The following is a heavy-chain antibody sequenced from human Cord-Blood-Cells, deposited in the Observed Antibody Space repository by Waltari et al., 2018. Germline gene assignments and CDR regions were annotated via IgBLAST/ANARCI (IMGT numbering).Heavy chain of an antibody. CDR2: IYPGDSDT. Sequence: EVQLVPSGAEVKKPGESLKISCKGSGYSFPSYCTRWVRQMPGKGLEWMGIIYPGDSDTRYSPSFQGQVTISADKSISTAYLQWSSLKASDTAMYYCARRDLNWGFDYWGQGTLVTVSS. CDR3: ARRDLNWGFDY. CDR1: GYSFPSYC. J-gene: IGHJ4*02. D-gene: IGHD7-27*01. V-gene: IGHV5-51*03.